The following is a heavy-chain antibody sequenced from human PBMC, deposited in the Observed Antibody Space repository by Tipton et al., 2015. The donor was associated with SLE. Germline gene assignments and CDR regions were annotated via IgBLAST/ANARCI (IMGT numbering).Heavy chain of an antibody. V-gene: IGHV3-11*04. D-gene: IGHD1-1*01. Sequence: SLRLSCAASGFTFSDYYMTWIRQAPGTGLEWVSYISTSGSAIYYADSVKGRFTISRDNAMNSLYLEMNSLRADDTAVYYCARATTTGTLDYWGQGTLVTVSS. CDR3: ARATTTGTLDY. CDR2: ISTSGSAI. CDR1: GFTFSDYY. J-gene: IGHJ4*02.